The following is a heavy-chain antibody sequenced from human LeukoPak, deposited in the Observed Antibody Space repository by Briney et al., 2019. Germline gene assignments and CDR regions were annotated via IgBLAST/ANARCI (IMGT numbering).Heavy chain of an antibody. J-gene: IGHJ4*02. CDR2: ISSSSSYI. Sequence: GGSLRLSCAASGFTFSSYSMNWVRQAPGKGREWVSSISSSSSYIYYADSVKGRFTISRDNAKNSLYLQMNSLRAEDTAVYYCARDPGYSSSCGYWGQGTLVTVSS. CDR1: GFTFSSYS. V-gene: IGHV3-21*01. D-gene: IGHD6-13*01. CDR3: ARDPGYSSSCGY.